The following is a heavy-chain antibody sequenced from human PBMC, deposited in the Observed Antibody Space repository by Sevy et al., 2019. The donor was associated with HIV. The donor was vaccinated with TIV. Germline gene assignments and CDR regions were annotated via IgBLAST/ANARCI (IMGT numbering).Heavy chain of an antibody. D-gene: IGHD3-10*01. J-gene: IGHJ1*01. CDR3: ARVTMVRGVTFE. Sequence: SETLSLTCTVSGYSISSGYYWGWIRQPPGKGLEWIGSIYHSGSTYYNPSLKSRVTISVDTSKNQFSLKLSSGTAADTAVYYCARVTMVRGVTFEWGQGTLVTVSS. V-gene: IGHV4-38-2*02. CDR2: IYHSGST. CDR1: GYSISSGYY.